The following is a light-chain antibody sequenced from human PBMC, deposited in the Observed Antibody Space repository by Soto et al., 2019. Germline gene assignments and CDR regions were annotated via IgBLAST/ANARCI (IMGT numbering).Light chain of an antibody. J-gene: IGKJ1*01. Sequence: DIQMTQSPSSLSASVGDRVTITCRASQDIRDDLRWFQQKPGKAPNLLIYAAFRLQSGVPSRFSGSGSGTEFTLTISSLQPEDSATYFCLQHNSYPRTFGQGTKVEVK. V-gene: IGKV1-17*01. CDR3: LQHNSYPRT. CDR2: AAF. CDR1: QDIRDD.